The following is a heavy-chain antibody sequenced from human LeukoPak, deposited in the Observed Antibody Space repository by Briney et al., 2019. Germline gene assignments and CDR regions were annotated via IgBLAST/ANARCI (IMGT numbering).Heavy chain of an antibody. Sequence: SETLSLTCAVYGGSFSGYYWSWIRRPPGKGLEWIGEINHSGSTNYNPSLKSRVTISVDTSKNQFSLKLSSVTAADTAVYYCARGGVLRYFDWLFNNWFDPWGQGTLVTVSS. CDR3: ARGGVLRYFDWLFNNWFDP. D-gene: IGHD3-9*01. J-gene: IGHJ5*02. CDR2: INHSGST. V-gene: IGHV4-34*01. CDR1: GGSFSGYY.